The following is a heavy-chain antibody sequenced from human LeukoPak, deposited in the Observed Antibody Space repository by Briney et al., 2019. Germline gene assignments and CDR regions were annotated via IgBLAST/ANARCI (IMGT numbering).Heavy chain of an antibody. CDR1: GFTFSSYG. CDR3: ARGYCSSTDCHLARHFEY. D-gene: IGHD2-2*01. Sequence: GRSLRLSCVASGFTFSSYGIHWVRQAPGKGQEWVAFISYDGSNKYYADSVKGRFTISRDNAKNSLYLQMDSLREEDTAVYYCARGYCSSTDCHLARHFEYWGQGTLVTVSS. CDR2: ISYDGSNK. J-gene: IGHJ4*02. V-gene: IGHV3-30*03.